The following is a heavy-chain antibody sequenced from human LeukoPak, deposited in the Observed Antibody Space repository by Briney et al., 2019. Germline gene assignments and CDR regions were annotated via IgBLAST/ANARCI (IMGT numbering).Heavy chain of an antibody. J-gene: IGHJ4*02. V-gene: IGHV3-13*01. CDR3: AGGRGQIINY. CDR2: IGNAADT. CDR1: GFTLDRYD. Sequence: PGGSLRLSCAASGFTLDRYDMHWVRQATGKGLEWVSAIGNAADTYYPGSVKGRFTISRENAKNSLYLQLNALRAGDTAVYFCAGGRGQIINYWGQGTLVTVSS.